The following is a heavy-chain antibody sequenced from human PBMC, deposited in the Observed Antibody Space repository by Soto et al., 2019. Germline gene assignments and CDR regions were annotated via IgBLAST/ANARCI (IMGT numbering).Heavy chain of an antibody. D-gene: IGHD1-26*01. CDR1: GGSVSSGSYY. J-gene: IGHJ4*02. V-gene: IGHV4-61*01. CDR3: ARGPGGRLDY. Sequence: QVQLQESVPGLVKPSETLSLTCTVSGGSVSSGSYYWSWIRQPPGKGLEWIGYIYYSGSTNYNPFLKSRVTISVDTSKNQFSLKLSSVTAADTAVYYCARGPGGRLDYWGQGTLVTVSS. CDR2: IYYSGST.